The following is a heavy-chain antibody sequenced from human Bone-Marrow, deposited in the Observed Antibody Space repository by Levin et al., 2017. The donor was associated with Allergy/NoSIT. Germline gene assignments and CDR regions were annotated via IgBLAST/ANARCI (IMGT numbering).Heavy chain of an antibody. CDR3: ARVLPANYYYGLDV. CDR1: EFTVSTNH. J-gene: IGHJ6*02. CDR2: IYSGGTT. Sequence: SCAASEFTVSTNHMSWVRQAPGKGLEWVSLIYSGGTTYYSDSVKGRFTVSRDKSKDTLYLQMNSLRAEDTAVYYCARVLPANYYYGLDVWGQGTTVTVSS. D-gene: IGHD5-24*01. V-gene: IGHV3-53*01.